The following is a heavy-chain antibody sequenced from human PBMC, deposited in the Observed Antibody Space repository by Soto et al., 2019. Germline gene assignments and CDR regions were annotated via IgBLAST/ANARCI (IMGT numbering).Heavy chain of an antibody. V-gene: IGHV1-8*01. D-gene: IGHD1-26*01. CDR2: MNPNSGNT. CDR3: AGEKVGAVDY. CDR1: GYTFTSYD. Sequence: QVQLVQSGAEVKKPGASVKVSCKASGYTFTSYDINWVRQATGQGLEWMGWMNPNSGNTGYAQKFQGRVTMTWNTSISTAYMELSSLRSEGTVVSYCAGEKVGAVDYWGQGTLVTVSS. J-gene: IGHJ4*02.